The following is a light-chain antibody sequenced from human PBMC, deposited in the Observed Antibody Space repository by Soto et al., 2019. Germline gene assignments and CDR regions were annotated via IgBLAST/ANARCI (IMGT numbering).Light chain of an antibody. CDR2: WAS. CDR3: QQYYSTPRT. Sequence: IVMTQSPDSLAVSLGERATINCKSSQSVLYSSNNKNYLAWYQQKPGQPPKLLIYWASTRDSGVPNRFSGGGSGTDFTLTISSLQAADVAVYYCQQYYSTPRTFGQGTRLEIK. V-gene: IGKV4-1*01. J-gene: IGKJ5*01. CDR1: QSVLYSSNNKNY.